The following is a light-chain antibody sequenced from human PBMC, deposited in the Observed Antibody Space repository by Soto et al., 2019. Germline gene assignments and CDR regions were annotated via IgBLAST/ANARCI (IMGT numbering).Light chain of an antibody. J-gene: IGLJ2*01. CDR1: SSDVGGYNY. Sequence: QSVLTQPASVSGSPGQSITISCTGTSSDVGGYNYVSWYQHHPGKAPELMIYGVSNRPSGVSNRFSGSKSGNTASLTISGLQAEDEDDYYCSSYTGSSTLLFGGGTQLTVL. CDR2: GVS. CDR3: SSYTGSSTLL. V-gene: IGLV2-14*03.